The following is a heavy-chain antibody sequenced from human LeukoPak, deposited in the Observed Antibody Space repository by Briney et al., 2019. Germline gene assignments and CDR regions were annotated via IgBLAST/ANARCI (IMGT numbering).Heavy chain of an antibody. Sequence: ASVKVSCKASGYTFTSYDINWVRQATGQGLEWMGWMNPNSGNTGYAQKFQGRVTMTRNTSISTAYMELSSLRSEDTAVYYCARGNYDFWSYYYYYMDVWGKGTTVTVSS. D-gene: IGHD3-3*01. V-gene: IGHV1-8*01. J-gene: IGHJ6*03. CDR3: ARGNYDFWSYYYYYMDV. CDR1: GYTFTSYD. CDR2: MNPNSGNT.